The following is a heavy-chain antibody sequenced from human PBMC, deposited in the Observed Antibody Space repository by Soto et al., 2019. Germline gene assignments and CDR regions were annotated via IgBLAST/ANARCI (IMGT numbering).Heavy chain of an antibody. V-gene: IGHV1-69*13. J-gene: IGHJ3*02. CDR2: IIPIFGTA. CDR1: GVTFSSYA. D-gene: IGHD2-21*01. CDR3: ARDFNSPAGRLSAFDI. Sequence: ASVKVSGKASGVTFSSYAISWVRQAPGQGLEWMGGIIPIFGTANYAQKFQGRVTITADESTSTAYMELSSLRSEDTAVYYCARDFNSPAGRLSAFDIWGQGTMVTVSS.